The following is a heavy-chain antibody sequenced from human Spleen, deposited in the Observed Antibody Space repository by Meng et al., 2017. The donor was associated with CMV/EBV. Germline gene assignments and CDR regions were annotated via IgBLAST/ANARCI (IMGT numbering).Heavy chain of an antibody. J-gene: IGHJ4*02. CDR3: ATDLWRGAAYYFDTSAHPRSYYFDS. Sequence: ASVKVSCKASGYTFSDYGISWVRQAPGQGLEWLGWISADNGDTNYPQKLQGRVTMTRDTSTSTAYMELRSLRSDDTAVYYCATDLWRGAAYYFDTSAHPRSYYFDSWGQGTLVTVSS. V-gene: IGHV1-18*01. CDR1: GYTFSDYG. CDR2: ISADNGDT. D-gene: IGHD3-22*01.